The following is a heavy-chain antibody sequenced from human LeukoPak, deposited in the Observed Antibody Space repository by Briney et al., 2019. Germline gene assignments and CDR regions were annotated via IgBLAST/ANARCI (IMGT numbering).Heavy chain of an antibody. J-gene: IGHJ4*02. CDR3: ARVGVWGSYRYPDY. V-gene: IGHV1-2*02. CDR2: INPNSGGT. D-gene: IGHD3-16*02. CDR1: GGTFSSYA. Sequence: ASVKVSCKASGGTFSSYAISWVRQAPGQGLEWMGWINPNSGGTNYAQKFQGRVTMTRDTSISTAYMELSRLRSDDTAVYYCARVGVWGSYRYPDYWGQGTLVTVSS.